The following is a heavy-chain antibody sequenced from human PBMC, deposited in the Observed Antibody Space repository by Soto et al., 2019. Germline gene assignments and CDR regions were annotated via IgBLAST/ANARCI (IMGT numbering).Heavy chain of an antibody. CDR2: INSDGSST. CDR1: GFTFSSYW. J-gene: IGHJ6*02. CDR3: ARADMITFGGVIVGYYYYGMDV. Sequence: GSLRLSCAASGFTFSSYWMHWVRQAPGKGLVWVSRINSDGSSTSYADSVKGRFTISRDNAKNTLYLQMNSLRAEDTAVYYCARADMITFGGVIVGYYYYGMDVWGQGTTVTVSS. V-gene: IGHV3-74*01. D-gene: IGHD3-16*02.